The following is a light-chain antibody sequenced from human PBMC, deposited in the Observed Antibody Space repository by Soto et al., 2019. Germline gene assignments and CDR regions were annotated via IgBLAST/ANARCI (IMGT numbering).Light chain of an antibody. CDR2: RNN. Sequence: QSVLTQPPSASGTPGQRVTISCSGSSSNIGSNYVYWYQQLPGTAPKLLIYRNNQRPSGVPDRFSGSKSGTSASLASRRLRSEDVADYYYAACDDSLSGSSLVFGTGTKLTVL. CDR3: AACDDSLSGSSLV. CDR1: SSNIGSNY. J-gene: IGLJ1*01. V-gene: IGLV1-47*01.